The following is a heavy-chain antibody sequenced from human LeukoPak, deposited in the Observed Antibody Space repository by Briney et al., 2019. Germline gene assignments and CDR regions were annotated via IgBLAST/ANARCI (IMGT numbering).Heavy chain of an antibody. CDR2: IYYSGST. Sequence: SETLSLTCTVSGGSISGYYWSWLRQPPGKGLEWIGYIYYSGSTNYNPSLKSRVTISVDTSKNQFSLKLSSVTAADTAVYYCARDVDSSGYYDYWGQGTLVTVSS. V-gene: IGHV4-59*01. D-gene: IGHD3-22*01. CDR1: GGSISGYY. J-gene: IGHJ4*02. CDR3: ARDVDSSGYYDY.